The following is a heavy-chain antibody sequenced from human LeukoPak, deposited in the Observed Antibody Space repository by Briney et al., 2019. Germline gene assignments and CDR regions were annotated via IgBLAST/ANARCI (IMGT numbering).Heavy chain of an antibody. D-gene: IGHD2/OR15-2a*01. Sequence: GGSLRLSCAVSGFTFSDYAMHWVRQAPGKGLEWVALLQYDGNNKYYVDSVKGRFTISRDFSKNTLYLQMNSLRPDDTAVYYCAKDSKHYSMDVWGQGTTVTVS. CDR1: GFTFSDYA. V-gene: IGHV3-30*02. CDR3: AKDSKHYSMDV. J-gene: IGHJ6*02. CDR2: LQYDGNNK.